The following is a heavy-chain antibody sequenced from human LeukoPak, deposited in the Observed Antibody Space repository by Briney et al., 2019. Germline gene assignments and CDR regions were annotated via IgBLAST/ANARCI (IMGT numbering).Heavy chain of an antibody. CDR1: GYTFTGYY. CDR2: INPNSGGT. Sequence: ASVKVSCKAPGYTFTGYYMHWVRQAPGQGLEWMGWINPNSGGTNYAQKFQGRVTMTRDTSISTAYMELSRLRSDDTAVYYCAGVYYGDYRFYFDYWGQGTLVTVSS. D-gene: IGHD4-17*01. V-gene: IGHV1-2*02. CDR3: AGVYYGDYRFYFDY. J-gene: IGHJ4*02.